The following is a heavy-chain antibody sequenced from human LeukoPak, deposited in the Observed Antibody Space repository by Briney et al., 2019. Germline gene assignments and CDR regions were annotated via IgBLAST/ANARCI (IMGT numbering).Heavy chain of an antibody. D-gene: IGHD3-10*01. J-gene: IGHJ4*02. CDR2: INPSGGST. CDR1: GYIFTSYA. CDR3: ASVHNYYGSGSYSY. V-gene: IGHV1-46*01. Sequence: ASVKVSCKASGYIFTSYAMHWVRQAPGQGLEWMGIINPSGGSTSYAQNFQGRVTMTRDTSTSTVYMELSSLRSEDTAVYYCASVHNYYGSGSYSYWGQGTLVTASS.